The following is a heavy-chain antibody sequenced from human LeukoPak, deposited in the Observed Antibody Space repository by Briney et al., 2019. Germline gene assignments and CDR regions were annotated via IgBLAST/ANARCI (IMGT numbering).Heavy chain of an antibody. CDR2: ISANGGST. Sequence: GGSLRLSCAASGITVSSRYMSWVRQAPGKGLEWVSSISANGGSTYYADSVKGQFTISRDNSKNTLYLQMNSLRAEDTAVYYCAKQRYGGEDYWGQGTLVTVSS. CDR1: GITVSSRY. D-gene: IGHD3-16*01. V-gene: IGHV3-23*01. CDR3: AKQRYGGEDY. J-gene: IGHJ4*02.